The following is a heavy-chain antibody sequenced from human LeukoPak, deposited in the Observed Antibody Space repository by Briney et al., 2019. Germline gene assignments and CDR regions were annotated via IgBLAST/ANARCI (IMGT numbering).Heavy chain of an antibody. V-gene: IGHV3-23*01. J-gene: IGHJ4*02. CDR1: GFTFSSYA. D-gene: IGHD5-12*01. Sequence: GGSLRLSCAASGFTFSSYAMSWVRQAPGRGLEWVSTITDSGDGTYYADSVKGRFTISRDNSKNTLSLQMNSLTAEDTAVYYCAKLYGGYGNYWGQGTLVTVSS. CDR2: ITDSGDGT. CDR3: AKLYGGYGNY.